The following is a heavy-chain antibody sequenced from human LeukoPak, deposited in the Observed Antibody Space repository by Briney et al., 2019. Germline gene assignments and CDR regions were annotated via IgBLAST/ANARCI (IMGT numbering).Heavy chain of an antibody. CDR3: ARNYDSSGYFRYYYYMDV. D-gene: IGHD3-22*01. J-gene: IGHJ6*03. CDR2: ISSRSSTI. V-gene: IGHV3-11*04. CDR1: GFTFSDYY. Sequence: PGGSLRLSCAASGFTFSDYYMSWVRQAPGKGLEWVSYISSRSSTIYYADSVKGRFTISRDNSKNTLYLQMNSLRAEDTAVYYCARNYDSSGYFRYYYYMDVWGKGTTVTVSS.